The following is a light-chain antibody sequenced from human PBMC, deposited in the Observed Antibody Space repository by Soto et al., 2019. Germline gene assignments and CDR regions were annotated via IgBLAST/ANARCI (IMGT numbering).Light chain of an antibody. CDR1: QSVGSTY. Sequence: DIVLTQSPGTLSLSPGDAATLSCWASQSVGSTYLAWYQQKPGQPPRLLIYGASTRATGIPDRFSGSGSGTDFTLTICRLEPEDFAVYYCQHYGSPVTFGQGTKLEI. J-gene: IGKJ2*01. CDR2: GAS. V-gene: IGKV3-20*01. CDR3: QHYGSPVT.